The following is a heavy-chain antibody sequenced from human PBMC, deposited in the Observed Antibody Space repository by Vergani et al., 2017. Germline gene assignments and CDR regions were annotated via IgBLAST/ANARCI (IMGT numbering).Heavy chain of an antibody. V-gene: IGHV1-69*08. Sequence: QVQLVQSGAEVKKPGSSVKVSCKASGGTFSSYTISWVRQAPGQGLEWMGRIIPILGIANYAQKFQGRVTITADKSTSTAYMELSSLRSEDTAVYYCARDESGTDAFDIWGKGTMVTVSS. CDR1: GGTFSSYT. CDR3: ARDESGTDAFDI. CDR2: IIPILGIA. D-gene: IGHD1-1*01. J-gene: IGHJ3*02.